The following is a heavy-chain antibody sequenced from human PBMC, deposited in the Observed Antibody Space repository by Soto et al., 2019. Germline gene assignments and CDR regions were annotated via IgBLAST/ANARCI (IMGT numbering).Heavy chain of an antibody. CDR1: GASISSGAYY. CDR2: TYYGGNT. Sequence: PSETLSLTCTVSGASISSGAYYWNWIRQHPGKGLEWIGYTHYGGSTYYGGNTYYNPSLKSRVTISVDTSKNQFSLKLSSVTAADTAVYYCARHRSHSSSYVDPWGQGTLVTVSS. V-gene: IGHV4-39*01. J-gene: IGHJ5*02. D-gene: IGHD6-13*01. CDR3: ARHRSHSSSYVDP.